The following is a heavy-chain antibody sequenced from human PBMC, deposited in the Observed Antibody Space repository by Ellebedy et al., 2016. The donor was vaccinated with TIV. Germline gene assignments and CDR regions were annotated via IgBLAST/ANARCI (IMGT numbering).Heavy chain of an antibody. J-gene: IGHJ4*02. Sequence: GESLKISCAASGFSFSSYWMHWVRQAPGKGLVWVSRISTDGSSTTYADAVKGRFTISRDNSKNTLYLQMNSLRAEDTAVYYCAKEGIAPGDYWGQGTLVTVSS. CDR3: AKEGIAPGDY. V-gene: IGHV3-74*01. D-gene: IGHD6-13*01. CDR1: GFSFSSYW. CDR2: ISTDGSST.